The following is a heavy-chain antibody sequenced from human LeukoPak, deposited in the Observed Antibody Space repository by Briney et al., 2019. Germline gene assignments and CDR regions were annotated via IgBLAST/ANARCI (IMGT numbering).Heavy chain of an antibody. CDR3: AREGANYVPFVY. D-gene: IGHD3-10*02. V-gene: IGHV3-30-3*01. CDR2: ISFDGNTI. CDR1: TFPFNTYA. Sequence: GGSLRLSCAASTFPFNTYAMHWFRQAPGKGLEWVAVISFDGNTIYYAESVKGRFTISRDNSRDTLYLQMNSLRAEDTAVYYCAREGANYVPFVYWGQGTLVTVSS. J-gene: IGHJ4*02.